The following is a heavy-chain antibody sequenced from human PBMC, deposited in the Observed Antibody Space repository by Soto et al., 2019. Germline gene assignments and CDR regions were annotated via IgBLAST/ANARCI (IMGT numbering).Heavy chain of an antibody. CDR2: ISGSGGST. D-gene: IGHD4-17*01. CDR3: AKVATVNPYYFDY. V-gene: IGHV3-23*01. J-gene: IGHJ4*02. CDR1: GFTFSSYA. Sequence: PGGSLRLSCAASGFTFSSYAMSWVRQAPGKGLEWVSAISGSGGSTYYAGSVKGRFTISRDNSKNTLYLQMNSLRAEDTAVYYYAKVATVNPYYFDYWGQGTLVTVSS.